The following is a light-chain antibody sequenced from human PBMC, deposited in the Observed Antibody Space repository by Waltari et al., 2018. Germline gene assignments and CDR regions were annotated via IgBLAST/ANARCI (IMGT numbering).Light chain of an antibody. J-gene: IGLJ2*01. Sequence: QSALTQPASVSGSPGQSITISCTGTSSDVGCYHYVSWYQQHPGKAPKLMIYEVSNRPSGVSNRFSGSKSGNTASLTISGLQAEDEADYYCSSYRSSNTLLFGGGTKLTVL. CDR1: SSDVGCYHY. CDR3: SSYRSSNTLL. V-gene: IGLV2-14*01. CDR2: EVS.